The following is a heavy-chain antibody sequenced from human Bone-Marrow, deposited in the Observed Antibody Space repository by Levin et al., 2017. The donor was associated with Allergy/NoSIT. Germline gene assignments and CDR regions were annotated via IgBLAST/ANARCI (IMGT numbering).Heavy chain of an antibody. CDR1: GFTFSGHA. J-gene: IGHJ4*02. V-gene: IGHV3-30-3*01. CDR2: ISHDGSNK. CDR3: ARDYYDSSGYLFDH. Sequence: SCAASGFTFSGHAMHWVRQAPGKGLEWVAVISHDGSNKYYVDSVKGRFTISRDNSKNTLYLQMSSLRPEDTAVYYCARDYYDSSGYLFDHWGQGTLVTVSS. D-gene: IGHD3-22*01.